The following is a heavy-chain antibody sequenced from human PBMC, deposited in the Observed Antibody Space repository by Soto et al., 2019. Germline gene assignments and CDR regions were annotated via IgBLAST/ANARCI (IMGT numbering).Heavy chain of an antibody. CDR3: ARGRIAARQNYYYGMDV. J-gene: IGHJ6*04. D-gene: IGHD6-6*01. Sequence: QVQLQQWGAGLLKPSETLSLTCAVYGGSFSGYYWSWIRQPPGKGLEWIGEINHSGSTNYNPSLKSRVTISVDTSKNQFSLKLSSVTAADTAVYYCARGRIAARQNYYYGMDVWGQRDHGHRLL. CDR2: INHSGST. CDR1: GGSFSGYY. V-gene: IGHV4-34*01.